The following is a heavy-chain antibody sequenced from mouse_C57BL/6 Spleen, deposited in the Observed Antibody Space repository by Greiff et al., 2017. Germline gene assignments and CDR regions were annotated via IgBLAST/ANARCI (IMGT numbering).Heavy chain of an antibody. CDR2: INYDGSST. Sequence: DVKLVESEGGLVQPGSSMKLSCTASGFTFSDYYMAWVRQVPEKGLEWVANINYDGSSTYYLDSLKSRFIISRDNAKNILYLQMSSLKSEDTATDYCAREGSNYLMDYWGQGTSVTVSS. V-gene: IGHV5-16*01. D-gene: IGHD2-5*01. CDR3: AREGSNYLMDY. CDR1: GFTFSDYY. J-gene: IGHJ4*01.